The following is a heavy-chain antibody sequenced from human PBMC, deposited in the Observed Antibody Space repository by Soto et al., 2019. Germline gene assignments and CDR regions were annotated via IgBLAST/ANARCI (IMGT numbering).Heavy chain of an antibody. CDR2: MSGSGLTT. J-gene: IGHJ4*02. CDR3: AKDRESYDGWYFDQ. Sequence: EVQLLESGGGLVQPGGSLRRSCEASGFTFSSYAMRLFRQSSGKGLEWVSYMSGSGLTTSYANSVEGRFTISRDNSQNTLYRQMSSLRGEDTAVYYCAKDRESYDGWYFDQGGQGTLVTVSS. V-gene: IGHV3-23*01. D-gene: IGHD5-12*01. CDR1: GFTFSSYA.